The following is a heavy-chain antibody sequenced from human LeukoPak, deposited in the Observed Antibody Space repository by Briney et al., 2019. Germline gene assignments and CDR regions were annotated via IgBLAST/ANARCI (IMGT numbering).Heavy chain of an antibody. J-gene: IGHJ4*02. V-gene: IGHV3-66*02. CDR3: ARGLAVAGTDY. Sequence: SGGSLRLSCAASGFTVSSNYMGWVRQAPGKGLEWVSVIYSGGSTYYADSVKGRFTISRDNSKNTLYLQMNSLRAEDTAVYYCARGLAVAGTDYWGQGTLVTVSS. CDR2: IYSGGST. D-gene: IGHD6-19*01. CDR1: GFTVSSNY.